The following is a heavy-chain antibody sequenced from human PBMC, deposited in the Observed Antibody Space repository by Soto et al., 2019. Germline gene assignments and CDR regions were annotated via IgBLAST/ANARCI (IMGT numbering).Heavy chain of an antibody. J-gene: IGHJ6*02. D-gene: IGHD6-19*01. V-gene: IGHV3-49*03. CDR2: IRSKAYGGTT. Sequence: PGGSLRLSCTASGFTFGDYAMSWFRQAPGQGLEWVGFIRSKAYGGTTEYAASVKGRFTISRDDSKSIAYLQMNSLKTEDTAVYYCTRDNYSSGWYGGGYYYYGMDVWGQGT. CDR1: GFTFGDYA. CDR3: TRDNYSSGWYGGGYYYYGMDV.